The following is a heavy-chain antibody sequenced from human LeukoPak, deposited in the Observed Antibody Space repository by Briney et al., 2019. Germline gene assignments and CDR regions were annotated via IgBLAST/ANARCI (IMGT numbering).Heavy chain of an antibody. CDR2: ITSSSNLI. Sequence: GGSLRLSCAASGFTFSYYSMTWVRQAPGRGLEWVSCITSSSNLIFYSDSVRGRFTISRDNAKTLLYLHMNSLRVEDTAVYYCAKLDRGDYSSTPVPYYNYYMNVWGKGTTVTVSS. CDR1: GFTFSYYS. V-gene: IGHV3-21*06. D-gene: IGHD6-13*01. J-gene: IGHJ6*03. CDR3: AKLDRGDYSSTPVPYYNYYMNV.